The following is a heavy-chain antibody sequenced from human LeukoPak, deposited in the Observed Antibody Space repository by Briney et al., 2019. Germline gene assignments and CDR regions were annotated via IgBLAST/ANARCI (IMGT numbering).Heavy chain of an antibody. CDR3: ARGRYYDYVWGSYRYRSYFDY. V-gene: IGHV4-34*01. J-gene: IGHJ4*02. D-gene: IGHD3-16*02. CDR2: INHSGST. Sequence: SETLSLTCAVYGGSFSGYYWSWIRQPPGKGLEWIGEINHSGSTNYNPSLKSRVTISVDTSKNQFSLKLSSVTATDTAVYYCARGRYYDYVWGSYRYRSYFDYWGQGTLVTVSS. CDR1: GGSFSGYY.